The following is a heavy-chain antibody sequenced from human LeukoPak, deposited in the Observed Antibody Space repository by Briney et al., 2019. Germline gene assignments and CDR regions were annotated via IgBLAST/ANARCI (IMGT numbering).Heavy chain of an antibody. CDR3: AARPYCTTATCPKTNWFDP. CDR1: GFTFSSYG. J-gene: IGHJ5*02. V-gene: IGHV3-30*02. CDR2: IRYDGSDK. Sequence: GGTLRLSCAASGFTFSSYGMHWVRQAPGKGLEWVAFIRYDGSDKFYADSVKGRFTISRDNSKNTLYLQMSSLRADDTAVYYCAARPYCTTATCPKTNWFDPWGQGTLVTVSS. D-gene: IGHD2-8*01.